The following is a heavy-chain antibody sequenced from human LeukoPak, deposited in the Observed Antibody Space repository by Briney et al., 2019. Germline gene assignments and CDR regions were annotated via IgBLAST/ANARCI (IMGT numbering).Heavy chain of an antibody. CDR1: GYTFSGYY. CDR2: IKPDSGDT. J-gene: IGHJ5*02. V-gene: IGHV1-2*02. Sequence: ASVRVSCKASGYTFSGYYIHWVRQAPGQGLEWMGLIKPDSGDTNYAQNFRGRVTMTRDTSITTAYMELNRLTSDDTAVYYCVRDRPHNWFDPWGQGTLVTVSS. CDR3: VRDRPHNWFDP.